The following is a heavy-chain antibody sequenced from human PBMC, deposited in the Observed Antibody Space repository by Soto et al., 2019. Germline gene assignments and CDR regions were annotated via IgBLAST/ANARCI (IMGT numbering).Heavy chain of an antibody. CDR2: IWYDGSNK. Sequence: QVQLVESGGGVVQPGRSLRLSCAASGFTFSSYGMHWVRQAPGKGLEWVAVIWYDGSNKYHADSVKGRFTISRDNSKNTLYLQMNSLRAEDTAVYYCAGGYSSSWYPDYYYYYGMDVWGQGTTVTVSS. D-gene: IGHD6-13*01. CDR1: GFTFSSYG. J-gene: IGHJ6*02. CDR3: AGGYSSSWYPDYYYYYGMDV. V-gene: IGHV3-33*01.